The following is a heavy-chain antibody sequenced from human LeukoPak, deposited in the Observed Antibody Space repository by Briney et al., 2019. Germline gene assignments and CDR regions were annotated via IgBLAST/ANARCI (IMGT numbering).Heavy chain of an antibody. V-gene: IGHV4-39*07. CDR1: GGSISSSSYY. J-gene: IGHJ4*02. D-gene: IGHD6-19*01. CDR2: IYYSGST. Sequence: SETLSLTCTVSGGSISSSSYYWGWIRQPPGKGLEWIGSIYYSGSTYYNPSLKSRVTISVDTSKNQFSLKLSSVTAADTAVYYCARNRGFGKEWLANFDYWGQGTLVTVSS. CDR3: ARNRGFGKEWLANFDY.